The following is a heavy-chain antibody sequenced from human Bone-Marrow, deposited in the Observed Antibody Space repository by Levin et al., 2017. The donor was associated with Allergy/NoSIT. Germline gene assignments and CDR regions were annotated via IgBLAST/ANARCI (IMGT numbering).Heavy chain of an antibody. D-gene: IGHD3-22*01. V-gene: IGHV3-21*01. Sequence: GESLKISCAASGFTFSSYSMNWVRQAPGKGLEWVSSISSSSSYIYYADSVKGRFTISRDNAKNSLYLQMNSLRAEDTAVYYCASTPYDSSGYYYYWGQGTLVTVSS. CDR1: GFTFSSYS. CDR3: ASTPYDSSGYYYY. J-gene: IGHJ4*02. CDR2: ISSSSSYI.